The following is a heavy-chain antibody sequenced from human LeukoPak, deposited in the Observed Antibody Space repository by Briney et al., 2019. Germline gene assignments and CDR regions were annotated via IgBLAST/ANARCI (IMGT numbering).Heavy chain of an antibody. J-gene: IGHJ4*02. Sequence: GGSLRLSCAASGFTFDDYTMHWVRQAPGKGLEWVSLISWDGGSTYYADSVKGRFTISRDNSKNSLYLQMNSLRAEDTAVYYCAKLVRFLEWSYFDYWGQGTLVTVSS. CDR3: AKLVRFLEWSYFDY. V-gene: IGHV3-43*01. CDR1: GFTFDDYT. D-gene: IGHD3-3*01. CDR2: ISWDGGST.